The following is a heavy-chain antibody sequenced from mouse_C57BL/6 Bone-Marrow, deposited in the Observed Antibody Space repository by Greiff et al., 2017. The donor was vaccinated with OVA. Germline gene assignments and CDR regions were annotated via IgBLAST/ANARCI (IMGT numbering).Heavy chain of an antibody. Sequence: QVQLQQSGAELVRPGASVKLSCKASGYTFTSYGISWVKQRPGQGLEWIGEIYPRSGNTYYNEKFKGKATLPADKSSSTAYMELRSLTSEDSAVYFVARDGNNTVFYFCCWGRGTALTVSS. CDR3: ARDGNNTVFYFCC. CDR2: IYPRSGNT. D-gene: IGHD2-3*01. CDR1: GYTFTSYG. V-gene: IGHV1-81*01. J-gene: IGHJ2*01.